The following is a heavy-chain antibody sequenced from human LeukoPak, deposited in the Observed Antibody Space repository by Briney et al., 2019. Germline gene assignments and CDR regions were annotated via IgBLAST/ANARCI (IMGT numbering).Heavy chain of an antibody. CDR3: ARSDDILTGYYMGYYYYGMDV. CDR2: IIPIFGTA. Sequence: SSVTVSCKASGGTFSSYAISWVRQAPGQGLEWMGGIIPIFGTANYAQKFQGRVTITADESTSTAYMELSSLRSEDTAVYYCARSDDILTGYYMGYYYYGMDVWGQGTTVTVSS. J-gene: IGHJ6*02. D-gene: IGHD3-9*01. V-gene: IGHV1-69*01. CDR1: GGTFSSYA.